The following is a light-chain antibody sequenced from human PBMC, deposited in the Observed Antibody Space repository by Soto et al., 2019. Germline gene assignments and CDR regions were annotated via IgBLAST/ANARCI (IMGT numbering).Light chain of an antibody. CDR1: QSVSIN. J-gene: IGKJ1*01. CDR2: GAS. V-gene: IGKV3-15*01. Sequence: EIVMTQSPATLSVSPGERATLSCRASQSVSINLAWYQQKPGHAPTLLIYGASTRATGIPARFSGSGSGTEFTLTISRLQSEDFAVYYCQQYNNSPRTFGQGTKVEIK. CDR3: QQYNNSPRT.